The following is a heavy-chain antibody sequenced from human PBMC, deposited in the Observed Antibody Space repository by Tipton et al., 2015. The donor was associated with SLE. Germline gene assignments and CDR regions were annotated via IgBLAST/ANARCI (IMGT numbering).Heavy chain of an antibody. CDR2: ISWDGGST. CDR1: GFTFDDYA. CDR3: ARESIAAPGWFDP. Sequence: SLRLSCAASGFTFDDYAMHWVRQAPGKGLEWVSLISWDGGSTYYADSVKGRFTISRDNSKNSLYLQMNSLRAEDTAVYYCARESIAAPGWFDPWGQGTLVTVSS. J-gene: IGHJ5*02. V-gene: IGHV3-43D*03. D-gene: IGHD6-6*01.